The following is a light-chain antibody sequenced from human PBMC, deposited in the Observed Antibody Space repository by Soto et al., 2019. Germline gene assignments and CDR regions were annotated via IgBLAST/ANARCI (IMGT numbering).Light chain of an antibody. CDR1: SSDTAGYNY. V-gene: IGLV2-14*01. CDR3: SSYTTSNTPLYV. Sequence: QSALTQPASVSGSPGQSITISCTGTSSDTAGYNYVSWYQQHPGKAPKLMIYEVSNRPSGVSNRFSGSQSGNTASLTISGLQAEDEANYYYSSYTTSNTPLYVFGTGTKVTVL. CDR2: EVS. J-gene: IGLJ1*01.